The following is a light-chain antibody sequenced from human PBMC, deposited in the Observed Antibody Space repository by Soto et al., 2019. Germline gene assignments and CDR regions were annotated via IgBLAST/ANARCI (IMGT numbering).Light chain of an antibody. CDR2: DVS. Sequence: QSALTQPASVSGSPRQSITISCTGTSSDVGSYDLVSWYQQHPGKAPKLIIYDVSKRPSGVSSRVSGSKSGNTASLTISGLQAEDEADYYCCSYAGSTTYVFGTGTKLTVL. V-gene: IGLV2-23*02. CDR3: CSYAGSTTYV. CDR1: SSDVGSYDL. J-gene: IGLJ1*01.